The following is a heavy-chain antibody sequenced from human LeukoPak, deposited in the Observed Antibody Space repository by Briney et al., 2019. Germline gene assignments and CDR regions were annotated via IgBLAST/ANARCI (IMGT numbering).Heavy chain of an antibody. D-gene: IGHD2-15*01. J-gene: IGHJ6*04. CDR3: ARDMCSGGSCYVYYYYGMDV. V-gene: IGHV3-33*01. Sequence: GRSLRLSCAASGFTFSSYGKHWARQAPGKALEWVADIWYDGSNKYYADSVKGRFTSSRDNSKNTLYLQMNSLRAEDTAVYYCARDMCSGGSCYVYYYYGMDVWGKGTTVTVSS. CDR1: GFTFSSYG. CDR2: IWYDGSNK.